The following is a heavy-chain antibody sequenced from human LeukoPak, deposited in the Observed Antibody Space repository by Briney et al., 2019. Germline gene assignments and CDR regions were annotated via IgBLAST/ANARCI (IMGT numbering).Heavy chain of an antibody. CDR3: TRSHYDFWSGSHYYYYYYMDV. CDR2: IKSKTDGGTT. Sequence: GGSLRLSCAASGFTFSDYYMSWIRQAPGKGLEWVGRIKSKTDGGTTDYAAPVKGRFTISRDDSKNTLYLQMNSLKTEDTAVYYCTRSHYDFWSGSHYYYYYYMDVWGKGATVTVSS. V-gene: IGHV3-15*01. CDR1: GFTFSDYY. D-gene: IGHD3-3*01. J-gene: IGHJ6*03.